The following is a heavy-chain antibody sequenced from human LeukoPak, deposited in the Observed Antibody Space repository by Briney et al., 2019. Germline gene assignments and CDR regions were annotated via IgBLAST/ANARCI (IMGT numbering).Heavy chain of an antibody. D-gene: IGHD3-10*01. V-gene: IGHV3-23*01. CDR3: ARDYAGSPDY. Sequence: GGSLRLSCAASGFTFSSYAMSWVRQAPGKGLEWVSAISGSGGGTYYADSVKGRFTISRDNAKNTAYLQMNSLRDEDTAVYFCARDYAGSPDYWGQGTLVTVSA. J-gene: IGHJ4*02. CDR1: GFTFSSYA. CDR2: ISGSGGGT.